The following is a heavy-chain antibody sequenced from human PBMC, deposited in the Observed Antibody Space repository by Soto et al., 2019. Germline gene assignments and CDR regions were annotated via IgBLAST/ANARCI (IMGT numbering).Heavy chain of an antibody. D-gene: IGHD1-20*01. CDR3: ARGITGTRDDAFDI. V-gene: IGHV4-31*03. CDR2: IYYSGST. J-gene: IGHJ3*02. Sequence: SETLSLTCTVSGGSISSGGYYWSWIRQHPGKGLEWIGYIYYSGSTYYNPSLKSRVTISVDTSKNQFSLKLSSVTAADTAVYYCARGITGTRDDAFDIWGQGTMVTVSS. CDR1: GGSISSGGYY.